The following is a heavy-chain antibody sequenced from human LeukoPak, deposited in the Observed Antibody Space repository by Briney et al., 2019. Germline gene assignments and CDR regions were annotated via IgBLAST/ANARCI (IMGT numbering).Heavy chain of an antibody. V-gene: IGHV1-18*01. CDR3: ARVSPGSTYYYDSSGYWTGLNFDY. D-gene: IGHD3-22*01. J-gene: IGHJ4*02. CDR1: GYTFTSYG. CDR2: ISAYNGNT. Sequence: ASVKVSCKASGYTFTSYGISWVRQAPGQGLEWMGWISAYNGNTNYAQKLQGRVTMTTDTSTSTAHMELRSLRSDDTAVYYCARVSPGSTYYYDSSGYWTGLNFDYWGQGTLVTVSS.